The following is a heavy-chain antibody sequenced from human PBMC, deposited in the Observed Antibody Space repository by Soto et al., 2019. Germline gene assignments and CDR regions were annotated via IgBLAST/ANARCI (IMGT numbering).Heavy chain of an antibody. J-gene: IGHJ6*03. CDR2: MNPNSADT. Sequence: GASVNVSCKASGYSFTSYDMNWVRQVPGQGPEWMGWMNPNSADTGYAQKFQGRMTMSRDMSTRTMYMELSGLTSEDTAVYYCARGGFLEPHMDVWGRGTTVTVSS. V-gene: IGHV1-8*01. CDR1: GYSFTSYD. CDR3: ARGGFLEPHMDV.